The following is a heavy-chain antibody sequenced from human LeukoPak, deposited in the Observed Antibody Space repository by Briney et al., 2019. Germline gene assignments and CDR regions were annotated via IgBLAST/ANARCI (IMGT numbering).Heavy chain of an antibody. CDR2: IAEDGSNE. D-gene: IGHD1-1*01. J-gene: IGHJ4*02. V-gene: IGHV3-30*18. CDR1: GFTFSSYG. Sequence: GGSLRLSCAASGFTFSSYGMHCVRQAPGKGLEWVAFIAEDGSNEKYTDSVKGRFTISRDNSNNALYLRMNSLRAEDTGVYYCAKDRETTSSGTFDYWGQGTLVTVSS. CDR3: AKDRETTSSGTFDY.